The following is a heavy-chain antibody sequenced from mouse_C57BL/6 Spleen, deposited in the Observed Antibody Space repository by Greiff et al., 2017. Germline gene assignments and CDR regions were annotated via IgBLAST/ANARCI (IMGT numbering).Heavy chain of an antibody. D-gene: IGHD2-5*01. J-gene: IGHJ4*01. CDR3: AKIYSKYDYAMDY. Sequence: VQLQQSGPVLVKPGASVKMSCKASGYTFTDYYMNWVKQSHGKSLEWIGVINPYNGGTSYNQKFKGKATLTVDKSSSTAYMELNSLTSEDSAVYYCAKIYSKYDYAMDYWGQGTSVTVSS. CDR1: GYTFTDYY. CDR2: INPYNGGT. V-gene: IGHV1-19*01.